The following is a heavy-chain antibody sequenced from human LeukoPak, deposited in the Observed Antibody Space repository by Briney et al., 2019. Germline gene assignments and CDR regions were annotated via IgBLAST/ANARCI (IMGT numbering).Heavy chain of an antibody. Sequence: GGSLRLSCVASGLIISTYGMHWVRQAPGKGLEWVAVIWYDGSNEYYIDSVKGRFTASRDNSKNTAWLQMNSLRADDTGVYYCARDIYSMDVWGQGTTVTVSS. CDR2: IWYDGSNE. J-gene: IGHJ6*02. V-gene: IGHV3-33*01. CDR1: GLIISTYG. CDR3: ARDIYSMDV.